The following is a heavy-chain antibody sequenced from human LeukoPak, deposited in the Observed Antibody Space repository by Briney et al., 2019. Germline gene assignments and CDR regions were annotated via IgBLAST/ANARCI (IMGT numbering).Heavy chain of an antibody. D-gene: IGHD3-10*01. CDR1: GFIFNDHA. CDR2: ISWNSGGI. J-gene: IGHJ3*02. V-gene: IGHV3-9*01. CDR3: ARAMLRGLLDAFDI. Sequence: GGSLRLSCTASGFIFNDHAMHWVRQAPGKGLEWVAGISWNSGGIDYADSVKGRFTISRDNAKNSLFLQMNSLRVEDTAVYYCARAMLRGLLDAFDIWGQGTMVTVSS.